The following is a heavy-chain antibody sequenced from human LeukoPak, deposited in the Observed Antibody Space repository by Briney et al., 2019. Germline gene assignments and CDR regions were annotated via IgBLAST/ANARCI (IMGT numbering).Heavy chain of an antibody. CDR2: IYYSGST. D-gene: IGHD3-16*02. CDR1: GGSISGYY. Sequence: SETLSLTCTVSGGSISGYYWSWMRQPPGKGLEWIGHIYYSGSTNYNPSLKSRVTISVDTSKNQFSLKLSSVTAADTAVCYCARDPRVWGSYRRDNWFDPWGQGTLVTVSS. CDR3: ARDPRVWGSYRRDNWFDP. V-gene: IGHV4-59*12. J-gene: IGHJ5*02.